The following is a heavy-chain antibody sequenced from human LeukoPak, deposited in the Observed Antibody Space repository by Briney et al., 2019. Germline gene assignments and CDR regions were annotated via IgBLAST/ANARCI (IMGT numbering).Heavy chain of an antibody. D-gene: IGHD5/OR15-5a*01. CDR2: INQDESAK. J-gene: IGHJ4*02. CDR3: ARDPGSSAFDY. Sequence: PGGSLRLSCAASGFTFTNYWMTWVRQAPGKGLEFVANINQDESAKNYVDSVKGRFTISRDNAENSLHLQMNSLRVEDTAVYYCARDPGSSAFDYWGQGTLVTVSS. V-gene: IGHV3-7*01. CDR1: GFTFTNYW.